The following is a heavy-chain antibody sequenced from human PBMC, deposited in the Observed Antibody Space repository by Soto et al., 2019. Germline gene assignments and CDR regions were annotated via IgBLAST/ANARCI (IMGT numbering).Heavy chain of an antibody. CDR1: GFTFSSSW. V-gene: IGHV3-7*04. Sequence: GGSLRLSCAASGFTFSSSWMSWGRQAPGKGLEWVANIKEDGSEIHYVDSVKGRFTISRDNAKNCLYLQMSSLRVEDTGFYYCAGDDWGLAHIRGQGTPVTGSS. CDR3: AGDDWGLAHI. J-gene: IGHJ4*02. D-gene: IGHD2-21*01. CDR2: IKEDGSEI.